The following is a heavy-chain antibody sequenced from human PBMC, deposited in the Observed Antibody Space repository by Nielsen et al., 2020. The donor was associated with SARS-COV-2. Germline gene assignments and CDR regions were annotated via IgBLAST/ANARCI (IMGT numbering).Heavy chain of an antibody. D-gene: IGHD2-15*01. CDR3: ARGSAPRYFQH. CDR1: GFTFSRHW. J-gene: IGHJ1*01. V-gene: IGHV3-74*01. Sequence: GESLKISCAASGFTFSRHWMHWVRQAPGKGLVWVSRINSDGSSTTYADSVKGRFTISRDYAKNTLYLQMNSLRAEDTAVYYCARGSAPRYFQHWGQGTLVTVSS. CDR2: INSDGSST.